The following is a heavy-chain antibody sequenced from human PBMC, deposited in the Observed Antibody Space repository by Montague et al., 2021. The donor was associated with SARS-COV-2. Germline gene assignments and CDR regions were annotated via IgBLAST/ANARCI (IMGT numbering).Heavy chain of an antibody. J-gene: IGHJ3*02. CDR2: ISSSSSYK. CDR1: GFTFSSHT. Sequence: SLRLSCAASGFTFSSHTMNWVRQAPGKGLEWVSSISSSSSYKYFADSVKGRFTVSRDNAKDSLFLQMNSLKAEDTAVYYCTRDYRSIVGDGLDIWGQGTKVTVSS. D-gene: IGHD3-16*02. CDR3: TRDYRSIVGDGLDI. V-gene: IGHV3-21*01.